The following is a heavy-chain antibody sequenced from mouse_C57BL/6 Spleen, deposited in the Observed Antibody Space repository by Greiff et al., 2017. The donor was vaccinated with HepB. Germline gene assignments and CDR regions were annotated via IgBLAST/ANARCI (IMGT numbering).Heavy chain of an antibody. CDR1: GYNIKDIY. D-gene: IGHD5-2*01. CDR2: TDPAKGNT. V-gene: IGHV14-3*02. CDR3: RISTINA. J-gene: IGHJ2*01. Sequence: EVQLQQSGAELVKPAASLKLSCTASGYNIKDIYIHWVKQRPEKGLERIRRTDPAKGNTKYDPKFQGKATITADTSSNTAYLQLSSLTSEDTAVYYCRISTINAWGQGTTLTVSS.